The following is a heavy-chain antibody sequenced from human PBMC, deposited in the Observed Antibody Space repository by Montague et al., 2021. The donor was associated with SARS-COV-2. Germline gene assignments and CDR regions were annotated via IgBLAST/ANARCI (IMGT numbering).Heavy chain of an antibody. CDR2: IWNDVSNK. Sequence: SLRLSCAASGFTFSSFGMHWFRRAPAKGQEGGADIWNDVSNKYYADSLKGRFTISRDNSKNTLYLQMNSLRAEDTAVYYCAREANCGGDCPLDYWGQGTLFTVS. J-gene: IGHJ4*02. CDR1: GFTFSSFG. CDR3: AREANCGGDCPLDY. D-gene: IGHD2-21*02. V-gene: IGHV3-33*01.